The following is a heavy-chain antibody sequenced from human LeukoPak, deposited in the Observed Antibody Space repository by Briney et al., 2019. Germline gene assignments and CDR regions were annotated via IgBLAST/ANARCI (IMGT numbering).Heavy chain of an antibody. J-gene: IGHJ4*02. CDR3: ARGSGYLETFDY. CDR1: GFTFSSYA. CDR2: ISYDGSNK. V-gene: IGHV3-30*04. D-gene: IGHD3-22*01. Sequence: GGSLRLSCAASGFTFSSYAMHWVRQAPGKGLEWVAVISYDGSNKYYADSVKGRFSISRVNSKNTLYLQMNSLTTEDTAVYYCARGSGYLETFDYWGQGTLVTVSS.